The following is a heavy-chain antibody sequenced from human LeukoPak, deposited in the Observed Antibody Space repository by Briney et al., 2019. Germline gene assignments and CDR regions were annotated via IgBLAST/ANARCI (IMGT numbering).Heavy chain of an antibody. J-gene: IGHJ5*02. CDR3: AADRRVNILTGYYRPYWFDP. CDR1: GFTFTSSA. D-gene: IGHD3-9*01. CDR2: IVVGSGNT. V-gene: IGHV1-58*01. Sequence: TSVKLSCTASGFTFTSSAVQWVRQARGQRLEWIGWIVVGSGNTNYAQKFKERVTITRDMSTSTAYMELSSLRSEDTAVYYCAADRRVNILTGYYRPYWFDPWGQGTLVTVSS.